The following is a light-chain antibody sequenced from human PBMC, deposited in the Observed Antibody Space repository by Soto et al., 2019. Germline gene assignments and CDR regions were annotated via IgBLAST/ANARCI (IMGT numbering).Light chain of an antibody. CDR1: QSVTTF. CDR2: DAS. V-gene: IGKV3-11*01. J-gene: IGKJ4*01. CDR3: QQRTNWPLT. Sequence: EIVMTQSPVALSVSPGERAALSCRASQSVTTFLAWYQQKPGQAPRLLIYDASKRATGIPARFSGSGSGTDFTLTISSLEPEDFAVYYCQQRTNWPLTFGGGTKVEIK.